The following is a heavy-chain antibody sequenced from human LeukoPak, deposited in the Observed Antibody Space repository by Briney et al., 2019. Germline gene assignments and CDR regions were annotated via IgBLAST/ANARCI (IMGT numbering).Heavy chain of an antibody. V-gene: IGHV3-30*03. D-gene: IGHD5-24*01. CDR3: AIGGMATSGGFDY. CDR1: GFTFSSYG. CDR2: ISNDESNK. J-gene: IGHJ4*02. Sequence: PGGSLILSCAASGFTFSSYGRYWVRQAPGKGLEWVAVISNDESNKYYADSVKGRFTISRDNSKNTLYLQMNSPRAEDTAVFYCAIGGMATSGGFDYWGQGTLVTVSS.